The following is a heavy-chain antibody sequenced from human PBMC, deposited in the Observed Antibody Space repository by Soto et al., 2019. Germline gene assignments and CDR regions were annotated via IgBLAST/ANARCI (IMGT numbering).Heavy chain of an antibody. CDR2: MNPNSGNT. Sequence: GASVKVSCKASGYTFTSYDINWVRQATGQGLERMGWMNPNSGNTGYAQKFQGRVTMTRNTSISTAYMDLSGLSSEDTAVYYCARGGGVWTNGVSLAAASIYYYYYYMDVWGKGTTVTVSS. CDR1: GYTFTSYD. J-gene: IGHJ6*03. CDR3: ARGGGVWTNGVSLAAASIYYYYYYMDV. D-gene: IGHD2-8*01. V-gene: IGHV1-8*01.